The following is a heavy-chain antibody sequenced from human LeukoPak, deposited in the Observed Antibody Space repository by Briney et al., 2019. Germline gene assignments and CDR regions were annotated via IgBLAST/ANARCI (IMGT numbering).Heavy chain of an antibody. J-gene: IGHJ4*02. D-gene: IGHD1-26*01. Sequence: SETLSLTCAVYGGSFSGYYWSWIRQPPGKGLEWIGEINHSGSTNYNPSLKSRVTISVDTSKNQFSLKLSSVTAADTAVYYCARVLIVGAVNIDYWGQGTLVTVSS. CDR2: INHSGST. CDR3: ARVLIVGAVNIDY. CDR1: GGSFSGYY. V-gene: IGHV4-34*01.